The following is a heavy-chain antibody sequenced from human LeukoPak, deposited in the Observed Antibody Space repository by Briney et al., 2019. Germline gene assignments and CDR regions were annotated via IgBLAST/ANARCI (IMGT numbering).Heavy chain of an antibody. Sequence: GGSLRLSCAASGFTFSSYSMNWVRQAPGKGLEWVSSISSSSSYIYYADSVKGRVTISRDNSKNTLYLQMNSLRAEDTAVYYCAKRPKATVTPYYFDYWGQGALVTVSS. J-gene: IGHJ4*02. D-gene: IGHD4-17*01. CDR3: AKRPKATVTPYYFDY. CDR2: ISSSSSYI. V-gene: IGHV3-21*04. CDR1: GFTFSSYS.